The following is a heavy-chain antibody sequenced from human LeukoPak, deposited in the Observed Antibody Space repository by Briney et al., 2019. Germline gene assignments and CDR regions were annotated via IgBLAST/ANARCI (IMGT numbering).Heavy chain of an antibody. CDR1: GFTFSNAW. J-gene: IGHJ4*02. Sequence: KAGGSLRLSCAASGFTFSNAWMSWVRQAPGKGLEWVGRIKSKTDGGTTDYAAPVKGRFTISRDDSKNTLYLQMNSLKTEDTAVYYCTRAKEYYDFWSGYSSSAFDYWGQGTLVTVSS. D-gene: IGHD3-3*01. V-gene: IGHV3-15*01. CDR3: TRAKEYYDFWSGYSSSAFDY. CDR2: IKSKTDGGTT.